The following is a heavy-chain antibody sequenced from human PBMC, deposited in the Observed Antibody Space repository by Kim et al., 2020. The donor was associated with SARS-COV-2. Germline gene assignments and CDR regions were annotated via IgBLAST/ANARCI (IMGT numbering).Heavy chain of an antibody. Sequence: SETQSLTCTVSGGSISSGGYYWSWIRQHPGKGLEWIGYIYYSGSTYYNPSLKSRVTISVDTSKNQFSLKLSSVTAADTAVYYCARLDQPRAITMVRGVISWFDPWGQGTLVTVSS. CDR2: IYYSGST. D-gene: IGHD3-10*01. CDR1: GGSISSGGYY. J-gene: IGHJ5*02. CDR3: ARLDQPRAITMVRGVISWFDP. V-gene: IGHV4-31*03.